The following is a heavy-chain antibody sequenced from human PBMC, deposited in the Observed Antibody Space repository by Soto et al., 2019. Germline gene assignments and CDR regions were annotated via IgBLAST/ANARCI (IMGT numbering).Heavy chain of an antibody. Sequence: PGGSLRLSCAASGFTFSSYAMSWVRQAPGKGPEWVSAISGSGGSTYYADSVKGRFTISRDNSKNTLYLQMNSLRAEDTAVYYCAKISRSMVRGVSRVFDYWGQGTLVTVSS. V-gene: IGHV3-23*01. J-gene: IGHJ4*02. D-gene: IGHD3-10*01. CDR2: ISGSGGST. CDR1: GFTFSSYA. CDR3: AKISRSMVRGVSRVFDY.